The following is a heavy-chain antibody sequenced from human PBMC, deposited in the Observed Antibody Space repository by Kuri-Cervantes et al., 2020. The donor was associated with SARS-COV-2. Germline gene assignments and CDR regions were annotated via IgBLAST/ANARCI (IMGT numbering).Heavy chain of an antibody. V-gene: IGHV3-33*01. CDR1: GFTFSNYG. CDR2: IWYDGRNK. CDR3: GRHRGYCSGGGCYSTGFSFDY. D-gene: IGHD2-15*01. Sequence: GGSLRLSCVASGFTFSNYGMHWVRQAPGKGLEWVAVIWYDGRNKYYAESVKGRFTISRDNSKNTLFLQMDGLRAEDTAVYYCGRHRGYCSGGGCYSTGFSFDYWGQGALVTVSS. J-gene: IGHJ4*02.